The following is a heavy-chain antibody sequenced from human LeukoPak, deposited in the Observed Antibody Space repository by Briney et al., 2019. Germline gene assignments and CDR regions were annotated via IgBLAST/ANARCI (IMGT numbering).Heavy chain of an antibody. Sequence: ASVKVSCKASGYTFTSYAMNWVRQAPGQGLEWMGWINTNTGNPTYAQGFTGRFVFSLDTSVSTAYLQISSLKAEDTAVYYCARDLSSYGGNSGRKLFRYWGQGTLVTVSS. D-gene: IGHD4-23*01. CDR3: ARDLSSYGGNSGRKLFRY. J-gene: IGHJ4*02. CDR2: INTNTGNP. CDR1: GYTFTSYA. V-gene: IGHV7-4-1*02.